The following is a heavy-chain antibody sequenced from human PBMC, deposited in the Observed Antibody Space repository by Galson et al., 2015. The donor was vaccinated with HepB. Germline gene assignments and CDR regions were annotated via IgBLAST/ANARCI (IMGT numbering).Heavy chain of an antibody. Sequence: SVKVSCKASGGTFSSYAISWVRQAPGQGLEWMGGIIPIFGTANYAQKFQGRVTITADESTSTAYMELSSLRSEDTAVYYCARSWDIVVVTDYYGMDVWGQGTTVTVSS. J-gene: IGHJ6*02. CDR2: IIPIFGTA. CDR1: GGTFSSYA. CDR3: ARSWDIVVVTDYYGMDV. D-gene: IGHD2-2*01. V-gene: IGHV1-69*13.